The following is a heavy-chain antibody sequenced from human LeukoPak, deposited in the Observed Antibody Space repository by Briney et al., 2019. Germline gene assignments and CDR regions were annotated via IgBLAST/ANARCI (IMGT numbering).Heavy chain of an antibody. CDR2: IYVSGST. V-gene: IGHV4-4*09. CDR3: ARRGFQSSYYYFHYMDV. J-gene: IGHJ6*03. D-gene: IGHD3-10*01. Sequence: SETLSLTCSVSGGSISIYYWCWIWQPPRQGLELIWYIYVSGSTNYNPSLSSRVTISLDTSTNQLSLNLESVTAPHTAVYYCARRGFQSSYYYFHYMDVWGKGATVTVSS. CDR1: GGSISIYY.